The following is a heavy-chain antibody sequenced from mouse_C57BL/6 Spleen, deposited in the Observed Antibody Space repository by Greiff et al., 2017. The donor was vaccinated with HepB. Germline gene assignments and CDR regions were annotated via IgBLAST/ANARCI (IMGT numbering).Heavy chain of an antibody. CDR2: IGPGSSST. CDR3: ARDYCGSGSWFAY. J-gene: IGHJ3*01. Sequence: QVQLQQSGAELVKPGASVKISCKASGNTFTDYYINWVKQRPGQGLERIGTIGPGSSSTYYNEKFKGKATLTADKSTSTAYMHLGGLTSKDSAVDFCARDYCGSGSWFAYWGQGTLVTVSA. D-gene: IGHD1-1*01. CDR1: GNTFTDYY. V-gene: IGHV1-77*01.